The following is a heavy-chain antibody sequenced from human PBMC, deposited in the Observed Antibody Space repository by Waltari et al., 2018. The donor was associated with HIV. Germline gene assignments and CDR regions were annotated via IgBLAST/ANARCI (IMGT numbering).Heavy chain of an antibody. J-gene: IGHJ4*02. CDR1: GYIFTDFA. V-gene: IGHV7-4-1*02. CDR2: INTKTRNP. D-gene: IGHD2-8*01. CDR3: TRVNLKNGQLPSF. Sequence: QIQLVQSGSVLKKPGASVQVACKTSGYIFTDFALNWVRQAPGQGLEWMGWINTKTRNPADAQGFKGRLVISLDTSVSTTYLQINRLQAEDTAVYYCTRVNLKNGQLPSFWGQGTLVTVSS.